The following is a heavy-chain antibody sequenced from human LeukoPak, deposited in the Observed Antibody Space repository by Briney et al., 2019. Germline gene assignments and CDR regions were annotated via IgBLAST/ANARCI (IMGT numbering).Heavy chain of an antibody. CDR1: GYTFTGYY. J-gene: IGHJ4*02. D-gene: IGHD6-13*01. V-gene: IGHV1-2*02. CDR2: INPNSGGT. Sequence: AASVKVSCKASGYTFTGYYMHWVRQAPGQGLEWMGWINPNSGGTNYAQKFQGRVTMTRDTSISTAYMELSRLRSDDTAVYYCARDLSEYSSSWGDYWGQGTLVTVSS. CDR3: ARDLSEYSSSWGDY.